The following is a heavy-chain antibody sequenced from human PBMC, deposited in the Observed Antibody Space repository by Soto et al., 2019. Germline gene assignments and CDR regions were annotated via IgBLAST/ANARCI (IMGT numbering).Heavy chain of an antibody. V-gene: IGHV3-23*01. CDR1: GFTFNNYA. J-gene: IGHJ4*02. CDR3: AKGSVVVAAKFDS. D-gene: IGHD2-21*02. Sequence: GGSLRLSCAASGFTFNNYAMSWVRQAPGKGLEWVSAISSSGYSTYYADSVKGRFTISRDNSKNTVYLQMNNLRAEDTAVYYCAKGSVVVAAKFDSWGQGTPVTVSS. CDR2: ISSSGYST.